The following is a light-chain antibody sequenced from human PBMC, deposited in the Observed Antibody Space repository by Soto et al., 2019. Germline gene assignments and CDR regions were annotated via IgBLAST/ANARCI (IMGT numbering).Light chain of an antibody. Sequence: QSALTQPASVSGSPGQSITISCTGTSSDVGGFTYVSWYQHHPGKAPKLMIYEVSNRPSGVSDRFSGSKSGNTASLTISGLQAEDEADYYCCSFTSSNTHVFGAGTKFTVL. CDR3: CSFTSSNTHV. CDR1: SSDVGGFTY. CDR2: EVS. V-gene: IGLV2-14*01. J-gene: IGLJ1*01.